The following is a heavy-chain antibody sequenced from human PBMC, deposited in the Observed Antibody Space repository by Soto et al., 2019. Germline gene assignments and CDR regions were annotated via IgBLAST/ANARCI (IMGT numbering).Heavy chain of an antibody. CDR1: GFTFSSYG. D-gene: IGHD3-22*01. V-gene: IGHV3-33*01. J-gene: IGHJ4*02. CDR2: IWYDGSNK. CDR3: ARDMDDYDSSGYYPLTDY. Sequence: GGSLRLSCAASGFTFSSYGMHWVRQAPGKGLVWVAVIWYDGSNKYYADSVKGRFTISRDNSKNTLYLQMNSLSAEDTAAYYCARDMDDYDSSGYYPLTDYWGQGTLVTVSS.